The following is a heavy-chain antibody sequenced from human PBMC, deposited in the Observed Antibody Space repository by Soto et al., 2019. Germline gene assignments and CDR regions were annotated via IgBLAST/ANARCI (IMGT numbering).Heavy chain of an antibody. J-gene: IGHJ6*02. D-gene: IGHD2-2*01. V-gene: IGHV4-34*01. CDR2: INHSGST. CDR3: ARTGGGGRDIVVVPAAPNNTCYYGMDV. Sequence: SETLSLTCAVYGGSFSGYYWSWIRQPPGKGLEWIGEINHSGSTNYNPSLKSRVTISVDTSKNQFSLKLSSVTAADTAVYYCARTGGGGRDIVVVPAAPNNTCYYGMDVWGQGTTVNV. CDR1: GGSFSGYY.